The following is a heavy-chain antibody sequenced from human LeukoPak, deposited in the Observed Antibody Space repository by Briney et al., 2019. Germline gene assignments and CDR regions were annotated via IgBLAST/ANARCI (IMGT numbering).Heavy chain of an antibody. CDR2: INPNSGGT. D-gene: IGHD5-18*01. CDR3: ARAGGGYSSGWGAFDI. V-gene: IGHV1-2*02. J-gene: IGHJ3*02. Sequence: ASVKDSSKPPRYTFKASYIHSVRQAPGPGLEWMGWINPNSGGTSYAQTFQGRVTMTRDTSISTAYMELSRLGSDDTAVYFCARAGGGYSSGWGAFDIWGQGTAVTVSS. CDR1: RYTFKASY.